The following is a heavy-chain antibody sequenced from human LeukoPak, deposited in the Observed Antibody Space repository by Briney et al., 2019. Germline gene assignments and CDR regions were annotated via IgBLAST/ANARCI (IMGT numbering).Heavy chain of an antibody. CDR2: INPNSGGT. CDR1: GYTFTDYY. Sequence: ASVKVSCKASGYTFTDYYMHWVRQAPGQGLEWMGWINPNSGGTNFAQKFQGRVTMTRDTSLSTSYMDLNRLRSDDTAMYYCARGGGSSGYPDHWGQGALVTVSS. V-gene: IGHV1-2*02. CDR3: ARGGGSSGYPDH. J-gene: IGHJ4*02. D-gene: IGHD3-22*01.